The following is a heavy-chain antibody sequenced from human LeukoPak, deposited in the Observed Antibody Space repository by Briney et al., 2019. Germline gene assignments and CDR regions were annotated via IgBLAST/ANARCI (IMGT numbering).Heavy chain of an antibody. CDR1: GYTFTSYD. D-gene: IGHD3-3*01. CDR2: MNPNSGNT. V-gene: IGHV1-8*03. Sequence: ASVKVSCKASGYTFTSYDINWVRQATGQGLEWMGWMNPNSGNTGYAQKFQGRVTITRNTSISTAYMELSSLRSEDTAVYYCARGHDYDFWSGYYAFDIWGQGTMVTVSS. CDR3: ARGHDYDFWSGYYAFDI. J-gene: IGHJ3*02.